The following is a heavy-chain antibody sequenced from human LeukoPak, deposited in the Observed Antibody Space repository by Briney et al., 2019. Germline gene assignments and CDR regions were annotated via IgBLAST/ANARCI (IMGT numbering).Heavy chain of an antibody. V-gene: IGHV3-74*01. CDR3: ARRYSAFDY. D-gene: IGHD5-12*01. Sequence: GGSLRLSCAASGLTLSSYWMHWVRQAPGKGLVWVSRINSDGSTTNYADSVKGRFTISRDNAKNTLYLQMNSLRAEDTAVYYCARRYSAFDYWGQGTLVTVSS. J-gene: IGHJ4*02. CDR1: GLTLSSYW. CDR2: INSDGSTT.